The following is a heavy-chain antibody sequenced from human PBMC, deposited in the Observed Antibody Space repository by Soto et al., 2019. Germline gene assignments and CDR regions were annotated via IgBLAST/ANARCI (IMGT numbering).Heavy chain of an antibody. CDR2: IYYSGST. CDR1: GGSISSGGYY. D-gene: IGHD3-22*01. Sequence: QVQLQESGPGLVKPSQTLSLTCTVSGGSISSGGYYWSWIRQHPGKGLEWIGYIYYSGSTYYNPSLKSRVTISVDTSKHQFSLKLSSVTAADTAVYYCARDTSYEHRNGMDGWGQGTTVTVSS. V-gene: IGHV4-31*03. CDR3: ARDTSYEHRNGMDG. J-gene: IGHJ6*02.